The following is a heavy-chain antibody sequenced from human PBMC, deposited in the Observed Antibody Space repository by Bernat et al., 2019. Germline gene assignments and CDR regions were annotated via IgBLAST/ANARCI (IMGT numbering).Heavy chain of an antibody. J-gene: IGHJ4*02. CDR3: ASSPASFDY. V-gene: IGHV3-30-3*01. Sequence: QVQLVESGGGVVQPGRSLRLSCAASGFTFSSYAMHWVRQAPGKGLEWVAVISYDGSNKYYADSVKGRFTISRDNSKNTLYLQMNSQRAEDTAVYYCASSPASFDYWGQGTLVTVSS. CDR1: GFTFSSYA. CDR2: ISYDGSNK.